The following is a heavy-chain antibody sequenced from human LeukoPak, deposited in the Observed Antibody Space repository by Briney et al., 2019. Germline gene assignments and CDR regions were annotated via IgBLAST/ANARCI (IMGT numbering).Heavy chain of an antibody. CDR3: ARGGGLDV. CDR1: GFTFSTYA. Sequence: GGSLRLSCAASGFTFSTYAMSWVRQAPGKGLEWVSIISGRDGYTHYADAVKGRSTISRDNAKNSLYLQMSNLRAEDTAVYFCARGGGLDVWGQGATVTVSS. V-gene: IGHV3-23*01. D-gene: IGHD3-16*01. CDR2: ISGRDGYT. J-gene: IGHJ6*02.